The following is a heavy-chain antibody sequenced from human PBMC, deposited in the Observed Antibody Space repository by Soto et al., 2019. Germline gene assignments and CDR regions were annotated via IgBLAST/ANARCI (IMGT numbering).Heavy chain of an antibody. CDR1: GFSLSTSGMC. D-gene: IGHD2-2*01. CDR2: IDWDDDK. CDR3: ARESQLLSQKSYYFDY. V-gene: IGHV2-70*11. J-gene: IGHJ4*02. Sequence: SGPTLVNPTQTLTLTCTFSGFSLSTSGMCVSWIRQPPGKALEWLARIDWDDDKYYSTSLKTRLTISKDTSKNQVVLTMTNMDPVDTATFYCARESQLLSQKSYYFDYWGKETLVTVPS.